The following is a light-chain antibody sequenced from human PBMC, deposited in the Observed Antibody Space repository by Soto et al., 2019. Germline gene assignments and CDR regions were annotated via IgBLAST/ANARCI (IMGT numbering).Light chain of an antibody. V-gene: IGKV3-15*01. CDR1: QSVSMH. Sequence: EIVLTQSPATLSLSPGERATLSCRASQSVSMHLAWYQQKPGQAPRLLIHGASTRATGFPARFSGSGSGTDFTLTISSLQSEDFAVYYCQQYNNWPWTFGQGTKVDIK. J-gene: IGKJ1*01. CDR3: QQYNNWPWT. CDR2: GAS.